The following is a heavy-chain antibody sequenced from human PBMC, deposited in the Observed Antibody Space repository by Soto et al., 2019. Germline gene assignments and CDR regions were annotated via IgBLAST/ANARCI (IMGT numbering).Heavy chain of an antibody. V-gene: IGHV1-69*13. CDR1: GGTFSIYA. CDR2: IIPIFGTA. J-gene: IGHJ4*02. Sequence: SVKVSCKASGGTFSIYAISWVRQAPGQGLEWMGGIIPIFGTADYAQKFQGRVTITADESTSTAYMELSSLRSEDTAVYYCARVRRAAAAGTIDYWGQGTLVTVSS. D-gene: IGHD6-13*01. CDR3: ARVRRAAAAGTIDY.